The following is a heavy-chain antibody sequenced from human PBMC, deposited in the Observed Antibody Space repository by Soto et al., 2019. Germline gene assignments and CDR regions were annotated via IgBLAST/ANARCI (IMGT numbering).Heavy chain of an antibody. V-gene: IGHV1-2*02. D-gene: IGHD3-9*01. J-gene: IGHJ6*02. CDR2: INPNSGDT. Sequence: ASVKVSCKASGYIFTGYHIHWVRQAPGRGLEWMGWINPNSGDTEYAQNFQGRVTMTRDTSFNLVYMEMSGLMSDDTAVYYCARDARGTRGFDEMDIWGQGTKVTVSS. CDR1: GYIFTGYH. CDR3: ARDARGTRGFDEMDI.